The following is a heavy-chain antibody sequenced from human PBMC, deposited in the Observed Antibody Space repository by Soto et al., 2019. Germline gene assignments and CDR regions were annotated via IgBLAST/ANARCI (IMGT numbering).Heavy chain of an antibody. Sequence: QVQLVQSGAEVKKPGSSVKVSCKASGGTFSSYAISWVRQAPGQGLEWMGGFIPMVNRPHSARKFQGRVTITADESTSTAYMDLSILISEDTAVYYCARGQFHHVSNYYYALDVWGQGTTVTVSS. CDR2: FIPMVNRP. V-gene: IGHV1-69*01. CDR1: GGTFSSYA. J-gene: IGHJ6*02. CDR3: ARGQFHHVSNYYYALDV.